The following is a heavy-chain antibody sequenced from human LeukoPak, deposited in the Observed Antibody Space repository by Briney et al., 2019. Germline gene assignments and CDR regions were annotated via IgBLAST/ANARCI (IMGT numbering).Heavy chain of an antibody. D-gene: IGHD3-22*01. CDR3: ASEAPYYYDSSGYFDY. CDR1: GYSISSGYY. CDR2: IYHSGST. V-gene: IGHV4-38-2*01. J-gene: IGHJ4*02. Sequence: SETLSLTCAVSGYSISSGYYWGWIRQPPGKGLEWIGSIYHSGSTYYNPSLRSRVTISVDTSKNQFSLKLSSVTAADTAVYYCASEAPYYYDSSGYFDYWGQGTLVTVSS.